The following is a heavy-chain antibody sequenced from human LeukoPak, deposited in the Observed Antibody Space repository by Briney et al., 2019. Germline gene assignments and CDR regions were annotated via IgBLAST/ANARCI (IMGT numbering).Heavy chain of an antibody. CDR2: INHSGST. CDR3: ASRCGGNSDSCWFDP. V-gene: IGHV4-34*01. J-gene: IGHJ5*02. CDR1: GGSFSGYY. Sequence: SETLSLTCAVYGGSFSGYYWSWIRQPPGKGLEWIGEINHSGSTNYNPSFKSRVTISVDTSKNQFSLKLSSVTAADTAVYYCASRCGGNSDSCWFDPWGQGTLVTVSS. D-gene: IGHD4-23*01.